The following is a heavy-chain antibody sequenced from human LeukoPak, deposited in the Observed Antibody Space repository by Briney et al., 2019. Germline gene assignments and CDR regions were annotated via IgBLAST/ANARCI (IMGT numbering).Heavy chain of an antibody. D-gene: IGHD3-9*01. J-gene: IGHJ4*02. CDR3: AKDLSDRDYDILTGYYPHYFDY. CDR2: IIPIFGTA. V-gene: IGHV1-69*06. Sequence: SVKVSCKASGGTFSSYAISWVRQAPGQGLEWMGGIIPIFGTANYAQKFQGRVTITADKSTSTAYMELSSLRSEDTAVYYCAKDLSDRDYDILTGYYPHYFDYWGQGTLVTVSS. CDR1: GGTFSSYA.